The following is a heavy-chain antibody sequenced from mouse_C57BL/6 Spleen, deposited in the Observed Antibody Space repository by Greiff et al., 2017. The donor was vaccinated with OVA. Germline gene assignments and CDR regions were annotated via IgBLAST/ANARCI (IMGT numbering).Heavy chain of an antibody. CDR2: IWSGGST. CDR1: GFSLTSYG. D-gene: IGHD4-1*01. CDR3: ARKRELAGTEAMDY. J-gene: IGHJ4*01. V-gene: IGHV2-2*01. Sequence: VKLVVSGPGLVQPSQSLSITCTVSGFSLTSYGVHWVRQSPGKGLEWLGVIWSGGSTDYNAAFISRLSISKDNSKSQVFFKMNSLQADDTAIYYCARKRELAGTEAMDYWGQGTSVTVSS.